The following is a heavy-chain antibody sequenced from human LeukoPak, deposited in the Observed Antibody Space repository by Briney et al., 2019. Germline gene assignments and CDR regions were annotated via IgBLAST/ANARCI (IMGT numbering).Heavy chain of an antibody. CDR3: ARDGSAMGEYYFDY. Sequence: SETLSLTCTVSGYSISSSYYWGWIRQPPGKGLEWIGSIYHSGNTYYNPSLKSRVTISVDTSKNHFSLKLSSVTAADTAVYYCARDGSAMGEYYFDYWGQGTLVTVSS. CDR2: IYHSGNT. J-gene: IGHJ4*02. CDR1: GYSISSSYY. D-gene: IGHD5-18*01. V-gene: IGHV4-38-2*02.